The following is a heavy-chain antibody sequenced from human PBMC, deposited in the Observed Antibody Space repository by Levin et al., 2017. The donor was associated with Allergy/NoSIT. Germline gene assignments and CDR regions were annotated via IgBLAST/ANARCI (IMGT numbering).Heavy chain of an antibody. CDR1: GGSISSYY. J-gene: IGHJ5*02. D-gene: IGHD3-10*01. CDR2: IYYSGST. V-gene: IGHV4-59*08. Sequence: PSETLSLTCTVSGGSISSYYWSWIRQPPGKGLEWIGYIYYSGSTNYNPSLKSRVTISVDTSKNQFSLKLSSVTAADTAVYYCARHQRSLRFGEFLNWFDPWGQGTLVTVSS. CDR3: ARHQRSLRFGEFLNWFDP.